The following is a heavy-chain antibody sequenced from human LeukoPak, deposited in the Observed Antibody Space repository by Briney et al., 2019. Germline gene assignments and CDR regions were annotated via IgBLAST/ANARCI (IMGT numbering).Heavy chain of an antibody. CDR2: INWNGVST. D-gene: IGHD6-19*01. V-gene: IGHV3-20*04. Sequence: PGGSPRLSCAASGFTFDDYGMSWVRQVPGKGLEWVSGINWNGVSTGYADSVKGRFTISRDNAKNSLYLQMNSLRAEDTALYYCARNSGWYAWARELYYYYMDVWGKGTTVTVSS. J-gene: IGHJ6*03. CDR1: GFTFDDYG. CDR3: ARNSGWYAWARELYYYYMDV.